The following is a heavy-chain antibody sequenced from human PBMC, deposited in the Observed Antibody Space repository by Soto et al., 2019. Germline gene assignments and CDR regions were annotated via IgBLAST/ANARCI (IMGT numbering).Heavy chain of an antibody. J-gene: IGHJ4*02. CDR1: GGSISSAAYC. Sequence: SETLSLTCTVSGGSISSAAYCWSRIRQSPDKGLEWIGHIYDGRTTYSSPSLKGRVTISADTSETQFSLKLNSVSAADTAVYYCARGPSGDKVDYWGQGIQVTAPQ. V-gene: IGHV4-30-4*01. CDR3: ARGPSGDKVDY. CDR2: IYDGRTT. D-gene: IGHD7-27*01.